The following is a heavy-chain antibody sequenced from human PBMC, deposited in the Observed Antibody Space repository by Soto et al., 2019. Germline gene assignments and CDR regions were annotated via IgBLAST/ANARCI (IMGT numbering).Heavy chain of an antibody. CDR3: ARRGSGHTFDY. Sequence: SETLSLTCAVSGASISSTGFHWGWIRQPPGQGLEWIGSLYEGETTFYNSSLKSRVTISADTSKNHFSLKLSSVTAADTAVYYCARRGSGHTFDYWGQGTLVTVYS. J-gene: IGHJ4*02. D-gene: IGHD3-10*01. V-gene: IGHV4-39*01. CDR2: LYEGETT. CDR1: GASISSTGFH.